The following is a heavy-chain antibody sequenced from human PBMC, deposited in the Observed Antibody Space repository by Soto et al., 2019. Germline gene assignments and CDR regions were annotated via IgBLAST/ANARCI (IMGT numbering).Heavy chain of an antibody. CDR2: IIPIFGTA. J-gene: IGHJ1*01. V-gene: IGHV1-69*13. CDR3: ARDNPIAVAGRGFEYFQH. D-gene: IGHD6-19*01. Sequence: SVKVSCKASGGTFSSYAISWVRQAPGQGLEWMGGIIPIFGTANYAQKFQGRVTITADESTSTAYMELSGLRSEDTAVYYCARDNPIAVAGRGFEYFQHWGQGTLVTVSS. CDR1: GGTFSSYA.